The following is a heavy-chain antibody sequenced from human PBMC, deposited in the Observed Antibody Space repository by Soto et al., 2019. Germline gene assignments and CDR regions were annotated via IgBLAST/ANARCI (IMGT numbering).Heavy chain of an antibody. D-gene: IGHD2-2*01. Sequence: SETLSLTCAVYGGSFSGYYWSWIRQPPGKGLEWIGEINHSGSTNYNPSLKSRVTISVDTSKNQFSLKLSSVTAADTAVYYCARAVAPDIVVVPAARNWFDPWGQGTLVTVSS. CDR3: ARAVAPDIVVVPAARNWFDP. CDR2: INHSGST. CDR1: GGSFSGYY. J-gene: IGHJ5*02. V-gene: IGHV4-34*01.